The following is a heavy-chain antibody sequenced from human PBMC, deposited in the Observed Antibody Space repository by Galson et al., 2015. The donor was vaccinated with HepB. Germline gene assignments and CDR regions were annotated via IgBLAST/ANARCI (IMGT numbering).Heavy chain of an antibody. D-gene: IGHD6-13*01. CDR2: ISYDGSNK. Sequence: SLRLSCAASAFTFSSFAMHWVRQAPGKGLEWVAVISYDGSNKYYADSVKGRFTISRDNSKNTLYLQMNSLRPEDTAVYYCAKHRGSSSYRPYHYGMDVWGQGTTVTVSS. CDR3: AKHRGSSSYRPYHYGMDV. V-gene: IGHV3-30*18. J-gene: IGHJ6*02. CDR1: AFTFSSFA.